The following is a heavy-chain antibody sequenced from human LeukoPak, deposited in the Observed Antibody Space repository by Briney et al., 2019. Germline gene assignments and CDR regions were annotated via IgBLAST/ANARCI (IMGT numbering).Heavy chain of an antibody. V-gene: IGHV1-18*01. CDR2: ISAYNGDT. Sequence: ASVKVSCKASGYTFTSYSIIWVRQAPGQGLEWVGWISAYNGDTNYAQKFQGRVTMTRDTSFSTASMEMSRLRSDDTAVYFCARARYDTSDHYADDAFDIWGQGTMVTVST. J-gene: IGHJ3*02. CDR3: ARARYDTSDHYADDAFDI. CDR1: GYTFTSYS. D-gene: IGHD3-22*01.